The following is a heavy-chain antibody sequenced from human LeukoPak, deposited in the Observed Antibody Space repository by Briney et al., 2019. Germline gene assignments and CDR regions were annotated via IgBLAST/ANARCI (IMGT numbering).Heavy chain of an antibody. J-gene: IGHJ4*02. D-gene: IGHD6-19*01. V-gene: IGHV1-24*01. Sequence: ASVTVSCTVSGYTLTELSMHWVRQAPGKGLEWMGGFDPEDGEIIYAQKFQGRVTMTEDTSTDTAYMDLSSLRSEDTAVYYCATSIAVAANGFDYWGQGTQVTVSS. CDR2: FDPEDGEI. CDR1: GYTLTELS. CDR3: ATSIAVAANGFDY.